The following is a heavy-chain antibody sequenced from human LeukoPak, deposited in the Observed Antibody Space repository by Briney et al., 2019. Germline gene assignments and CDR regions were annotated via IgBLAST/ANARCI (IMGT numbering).Heavy chain of an antibody. Sequence: PGGSLRLSCAASEFTFSRYSMNWVRQAPGKGLEWVSSISVSSIFIYYSDSVKGRFTISRDDAKNSLYLQMSSLRAEDTAVYYCAKDYSSSWYGYFDYWGQGTLVTVSS. D-gene: IGHD6-13*01. J-gene: IGHJ4*02. V-gene: IGHV3-21*04. CDR1: EFTFSRYS. CDR3: AKDYSSSWYGYFDY. CDR2: ISVSSIFI.